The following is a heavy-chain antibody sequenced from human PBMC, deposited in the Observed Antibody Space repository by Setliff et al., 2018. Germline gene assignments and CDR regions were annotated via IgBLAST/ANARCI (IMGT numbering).Heavy chain of an antibody. D-gene: IGHD3-3*01. CDR1: GYSFTSYW. Sequence: GESLKLSCKGSGYSFTSYWIGWVRQMPGKGLEWMGIIYPGDSDTRYSPSFQGQVTISADKSISTAYLQWSSLKASDTAMYYCARSRSNFWSGYFNWFDPWGQGTLGTVS. CDR2: IYPGDSDT. V-gene: IGHV5-51*01. J-gene: IGHJ5*02. CDR3: ARSRSNFWSGYFNWFDP.